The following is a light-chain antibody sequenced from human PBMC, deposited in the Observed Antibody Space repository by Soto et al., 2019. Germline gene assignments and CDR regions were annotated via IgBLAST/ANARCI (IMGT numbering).Light chain of an antibody. J-gene: IGLJ1*01. Sequence: QYVLTQAPSESGAPGQRVTISCTGSSSNIGAGYDVHWYQQLPGTAPKLLIYGNSNRPSGVPDRFSGSKSGTSASLAITGLQAEDEADYYCQSYDSSLISYVFGTGTKLTVL. CDR3: QSYDSSLISYV. V-gene: IGLV1-40*01. CDR2: GNS. CDR1: SSNIGAGYD.